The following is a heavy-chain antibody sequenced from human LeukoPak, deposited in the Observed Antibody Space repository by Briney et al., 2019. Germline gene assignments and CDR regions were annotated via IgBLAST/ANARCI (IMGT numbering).Heavy chain of an antibody. V-gene: IGHV3-72*01. Sequence: GGSLRLSCAASGFAITDHHMDWVRQAPGKGMEWVGRSQTTKPNSCTTEYAAPVKGRFTISRDDSKSIAYLQMNSLKTEDTAVYYCTRDQVPLDYAPTPFDYWGQGTLVTVSS. J-gene: IGHJ4*02. D-gene: IGHD4-17*01. CDR3: TRDQVPLDYAPTPFDY. CDR1: GFAITDHH. CDR2: SQTTKPNSCTT.